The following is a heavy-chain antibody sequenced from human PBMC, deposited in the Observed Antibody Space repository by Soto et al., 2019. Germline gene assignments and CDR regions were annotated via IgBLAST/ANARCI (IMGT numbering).Heavy chain of an antibody. J-gene: IGHJ5*02. CDR3: AVGPSSGWYGNWFDP. Sequence: GGSLRLSCAASGFTFDDYAMHWVRQAPGKGLEWVSSINWNSGSTGYADSVRGRFTISRDNAKNSLYLQMNSLRVEDTALYYCAVGPSSGWYGNWFDPWGQGTLVTVSS. D-gene: IGHD6-19*01. CDR2: INWNSGST. V-gene: IGHV3-9*01. CDR1: GFTFDDYA.